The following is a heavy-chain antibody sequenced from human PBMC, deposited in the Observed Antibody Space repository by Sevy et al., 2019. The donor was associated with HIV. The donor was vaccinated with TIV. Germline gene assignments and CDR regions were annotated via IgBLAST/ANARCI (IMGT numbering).Heavy chain of an antibody. V-gene: IGHV3-72*01. CDR1: GFSFSDYN. CDR3: ARELWYGELGGWFDP. J-gene: IGHJ5*02. Sequence: GGSLRLSCEASGFSFSDYNMDWVRQAPGRGLEWLGRSGNKANIYTTQYAAVVKGRFSISRYDLKSSLSLQMNSLSTEDTAVYYCARELWYGELGGWFDPWGQGTLVTVSS. CDR2: SGNKANIYTT. D-gene: IGHD3-10*01.